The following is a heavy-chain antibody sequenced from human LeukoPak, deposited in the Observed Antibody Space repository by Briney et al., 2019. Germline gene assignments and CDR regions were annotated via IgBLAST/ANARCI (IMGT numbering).Heavy chain of an antibody. Sequence: ASVKVSCKASGYTFTGYYMHWVRQAPGQGLEWMGWINPNSGGTNYAQKFQGRVTMTRDTSISTAYMELSRLRSDDTAVYYCASCLLSRGPTHQRSDYWGQGTLVTVSS. J-gene: IGHJ4*02. V-gene: IGHV1-2*02. CDR3: ASCLLSRGPTHQRSDY. CDR2: INPNSGGT. D-gene: IGHD2-2*01. CDR1: GYTFTGYY.